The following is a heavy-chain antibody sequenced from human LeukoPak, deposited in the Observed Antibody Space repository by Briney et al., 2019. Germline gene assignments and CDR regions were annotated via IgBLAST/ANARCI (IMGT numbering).Heavy chain of an antibody. Sequence: PGGSLRLSCTASGFTFGDYAMSWFRQAPGKGLEWVSAISGSGGSTYYADSVKSRFTISRDNSKNTLYLQMNSLRAEDTAVYYCAKDTGSSSWYLDYGMDVWGQGTTVTVSS. J-gene: IGHJ6*02. V-gene: IGHV3-23*01. CDR2: ISGSGGST. CDR1: GFTFGDYA. D-gene: IGHD6-13*01. CDR3: AKDTGSSSWYLDYGMDV.